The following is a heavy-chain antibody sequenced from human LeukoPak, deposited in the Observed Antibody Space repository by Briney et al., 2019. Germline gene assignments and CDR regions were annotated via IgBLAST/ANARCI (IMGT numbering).Heavy chain of an antibody. Sequence: PGGSLRLSCVVSGFTFSSYNMNWVRQAPGKGLEWVSSISSSSSYIYYADSVKGRFTISRDNAKNSLYLQMNSLRAEDTAVYYCASTRGYSSGWYVENYYYMDVWGKGTTVTVSS. D-gene: IGHD6-19*01. V-gene: IGHV3-21*01. CDR3: ASTRGYSSGWYVENYYYMDV. CDR1: GFTFSSYN. J-gene: IGHJ6*03. CDR2: ISSSSSYI.